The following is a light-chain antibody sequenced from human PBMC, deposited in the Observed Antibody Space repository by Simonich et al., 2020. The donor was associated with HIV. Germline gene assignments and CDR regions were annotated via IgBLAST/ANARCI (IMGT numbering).Light chain of an antibody. CDR2: GAS. Sequence: EIVLKQPPATLSLSPGERSTLSCRASQSVSSYLAWYQQKPGQAPRLLIYGASTRATGNPARFSGSGSGTEFTLTISSLQSEDFAVYYCQQYNNWPPGTFGQGTKVEIK. CDR3: QQYNNWPPGT. J-gene: IGKJ1*01. V-gene: IGKV3-15*01. CDR1: QSVSSY.